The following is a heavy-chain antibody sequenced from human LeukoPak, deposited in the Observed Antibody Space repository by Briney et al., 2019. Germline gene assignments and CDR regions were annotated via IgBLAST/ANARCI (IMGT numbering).Heavy chain of an antibody. CDR3: ARGSFGTHWYFDL. CDR1: GFTFSSYG. CDR2: IADDSTAT. J-gene: IGHJ2*01. D-gene: IGHD3-10*01. Sequence: PGGSLRLSCAASGFTFSSYGMNWVRQAPGKGLEWVSYIADDSTATYYPDSVKGRFTISRDNSKNTLSLLMNSPRAEDTAVYYCARGSFGTHWYFDLWGRGTLVTVSS. V-gene: IGHV3-23*01.